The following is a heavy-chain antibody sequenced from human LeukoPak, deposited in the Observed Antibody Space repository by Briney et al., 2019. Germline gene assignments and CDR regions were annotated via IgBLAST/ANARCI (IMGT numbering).Heavy chain of an antibody. D-gene: IGHD6-13*01. CDR1: GGTFSSYA. J-gene: IGHJ5*02. CDR2: IIPIFGTA. V-gene: IGHV1-69*06. CDR3: ARVVGYSSSSNWFDP. Sequence: SVKVSCKASGGTFSSYAISWVRQAPGQGLEWMGGIIPIFGTANYAQKFQGRVTITADKSTSTAYMELGSLRSEDTAVYYCARVVGYSSSSNWFDPWGQGTLVTVSS.